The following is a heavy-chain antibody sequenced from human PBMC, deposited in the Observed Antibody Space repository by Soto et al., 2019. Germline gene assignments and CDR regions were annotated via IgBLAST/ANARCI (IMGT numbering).Heavy chain of an antibody. CDR2: IYPGDSDT. CDR1: GYSFTSYW. CDR3: ARHIADCGGDCYSAFDI. D-gene: IGHD2-21*02. J-gene: IGHJ3*02. V-gene: IGHV5-51*01. Sequence: GESLKISCKGSGYSFTSYWIGWVRQMPGKGLEWMGIIYPGDSDTRYSPSFQGQVTISADKSISTAYLQWSSLKASDTAMYYCARHIADCGGDCYSAFDICGQGTMVTVSS.